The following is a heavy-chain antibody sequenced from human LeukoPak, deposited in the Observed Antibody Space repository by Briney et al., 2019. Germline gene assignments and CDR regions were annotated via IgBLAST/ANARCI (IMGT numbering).Heavy chain of an antibody. CDR1: GYTFTGYY. CDR3: ARERRGIAVAEYYYYMDV. CDR2: INPNSGGT. D-gene: IGHD6-19*01. Sequence: ASVKVSCKASGYTFTGYYMHWVRQAPGQGLDWMGWINPNSGGTNYAQKFQGRVTMTRDTSISTAYMELSRLRSDDTAVYYCARERRGIAVAEYYYYMDVWGKGTTVTVSS. V-gene: IGHV1-2*02. J-gene: IGHJ6*03.